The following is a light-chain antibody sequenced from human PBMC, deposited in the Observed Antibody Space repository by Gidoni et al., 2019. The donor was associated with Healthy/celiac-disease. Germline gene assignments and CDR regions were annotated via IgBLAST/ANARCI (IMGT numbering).Light chain of an antibody. CDR1: SSDVGGYNY. J-gene: IGLJ1*01. CDR3: SSYTSNSTYV. Sequence: QSALTQPAAASGPPGQSLPISCTGTSSDVGGYNYVTWYQQHPGKAPKLMIYDVNNRPSGVSPRFSGSKSGTTASLTISVLQAEDAADYYCSSYTSNSTYVFGTGSKVTVL. V-gene: IGLV2-14*01. CDR2: DVN.